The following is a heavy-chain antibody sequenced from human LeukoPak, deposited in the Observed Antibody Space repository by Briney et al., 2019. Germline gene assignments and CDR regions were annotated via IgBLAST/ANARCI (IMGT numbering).Heavy chain of an antibody. CDR3: AKGTLAYCGGGRANFDY. V-gene: IGHV3-9*01. Sequence: TGGSLRLSCAASGFTFDDYAMHWVRQAPGKGLEWVSGISWSSGSIGYADSVKGRFTISRDNAKNSLYLQMNSLRAEDTALYYCAKGTLAYCGGGRANFDYWGQGTLVTVSS. CDR1: GFTFDDYA. D-gene: IGHD2-21*01. CDR2: ISWSSGSI. J-gene: IGHJ4*02.